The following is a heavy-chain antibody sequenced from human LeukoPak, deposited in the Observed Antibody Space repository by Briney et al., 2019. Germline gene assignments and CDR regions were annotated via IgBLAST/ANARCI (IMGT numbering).Heavy chain of an antibody. V-gene: IGHV1-2*02. Sequence: GASVKVSCKASGYTFTSYGISWVRQAPGQGLEWMGWINPNSGGTNYAQKFQGRVTMTRDTSISTAYMELSRLRSDDTAVYYCARDWGTTVSRYYYYYMDVWGKGTTVTVSS. CDR2: INPNSGGT. D-gene: IGHD4-17*01. J-gene: IGHJ6*03. CDR1: GYTFTSYG. CDR3: ARDWGTTVSRYYYYYMDV.